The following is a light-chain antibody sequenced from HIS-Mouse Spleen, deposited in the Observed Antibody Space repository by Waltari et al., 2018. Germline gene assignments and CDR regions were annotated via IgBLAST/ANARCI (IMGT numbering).Light chain of an antibody. CDR1: SSDVGGYNY. CDR3: SSYAGSNNLV. V-gene: IGLV2-8*01. Sequence: QSALTQPPSASGSPGQSVTISCTGTSSDVGGYNYVSWYQQHPSKAPKLMIYEVSKLPSWVPDRFSGSKSGNTASLTVSGLQAEDEADYYCSSYAGSNNLVFGGGTKLTVL. CDR2: EVS. J-gene: IGLJ2*01.